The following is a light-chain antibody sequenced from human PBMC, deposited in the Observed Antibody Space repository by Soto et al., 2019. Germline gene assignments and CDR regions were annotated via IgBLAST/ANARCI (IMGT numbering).Light chain of an antibody. CDR3: SSYTSSSTVI. V-gene: IGLV2-14*03. J-gene: IGLJ2*01. Sequence: QSALTQPASVSGSPGQSITISCTGTSSDIGGYNYISWYQQHPGKAPKSIIYDVRNRPSGVSNRFSGSRSGNTASLTISGLQAEDEADYYCSSYTSSSTVIFGGGTKLTVL. CDR1: SSDIGGYNY. CDR2: DVR.